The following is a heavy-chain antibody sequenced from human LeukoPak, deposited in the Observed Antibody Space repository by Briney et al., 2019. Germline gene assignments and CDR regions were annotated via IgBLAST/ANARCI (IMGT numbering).Heavy chain of an antibody. V-gene: IGHV3-7*01. J-gene: IGHJ4*02. Sequence: GGSLRLSCAASGFTFSSHWMSWVRQAPGKGLEWVANIKKDGSEKYYVDAVKGGFTISRDKTKNSLYLQMNTLRAEDTAVYFCARRATIERGYSYGLNSWGQGTLVTVPS. CDR1: GFTFSSHW. D-gene: IGHD5-18*01. CDR2: IKKDGSEK. CDR3: ARRATIERGYSYGLNS.